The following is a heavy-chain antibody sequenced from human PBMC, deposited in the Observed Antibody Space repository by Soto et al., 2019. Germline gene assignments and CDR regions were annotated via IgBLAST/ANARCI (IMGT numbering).Heavy chain of an antibody. J-gene: IGHJ4*02. CDR1: GGSISSGGYY. CDR2: IYYSGST. D-gene: IGHD4-17*01. CDR3: ARSQRSYGDYDY. V-gene: IGHV4-31*03. Sequence: SETLSLTCTVSGGSISSGGYYWSWIRQHPGKGLEWIGYIYYSGSTCYNPSLKSRVTISVDTSKNQFSLKLSSVTAADTAVYYCARSQRSYGDYDYWGQGTLVTVSS.